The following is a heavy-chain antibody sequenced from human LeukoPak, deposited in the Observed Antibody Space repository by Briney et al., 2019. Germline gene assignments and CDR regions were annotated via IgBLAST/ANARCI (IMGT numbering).Heavy chain of an antibody. J-gene: IGHJ4*02. V-gene: IGHV3-30-3*01. CDR2: ISYDGSNK. D-gene: IGHD6-19*01. CDR3: AREVVGYSSGVDY. Sequence: PGGSLRLSCAASGFTFSSYAMHWVRQAPGKGLEWVAVISYDGSNKYYADSVKGRFTISRDNSKNTLYLQMNSLRAEDTAVYYCAREVVGYSSGVDYWGQGTLVTVSS. CDR1: GFTFSSYA.